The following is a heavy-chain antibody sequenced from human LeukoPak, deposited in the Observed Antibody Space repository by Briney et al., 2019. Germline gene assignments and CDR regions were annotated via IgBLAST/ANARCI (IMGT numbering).Heavy chain of an antibody. J-gene: IGHJ4*02. CDR3: AILYGGSSWGNY. CDR1: GYTFTSYD. D-gene: IGHD6-13*01. V-gene: IGHV1-8*03. Sequence: ASVKVSCKASGYTFTSYDINWVRQATGQGLEWMGWMNPNSGNTGYAQKFQGRVTITRNTSISTAYMELSSLRSEDTAAYYCAILYGGSSWGNYWGQGTLVTVSS. CDR2: MNPNSGNT.